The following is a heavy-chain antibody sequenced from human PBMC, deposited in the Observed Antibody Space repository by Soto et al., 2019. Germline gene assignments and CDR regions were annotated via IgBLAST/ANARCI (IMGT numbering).Heavy chain of an antibody. V-gene: IGHV1-46*01. J-gene: IGHJ6*02. CDR2: INPSGGST. CDR1: GYTFTSYY. D-gene: IGHD2-15*01. CDR3: ARAGGSWWTTLYYYGMDV. Sequence: QVQLVQSGAEVKKPGASVKVSCKASGYTFTSYYMHWVRQAPGQGLEWMGIINPSGGSTSYAQKFQGRVTMTRDTSTSTVYMELSSLRSEDTAVYYCARAGGSWWTTLYYYGMDVWGQGTTVTVSS.